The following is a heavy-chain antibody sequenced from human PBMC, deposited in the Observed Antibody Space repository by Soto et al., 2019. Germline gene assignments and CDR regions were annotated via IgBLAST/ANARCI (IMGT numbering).Heavy chain of an antibody. Sequence: APVKVSCKASGYTFTSYGISWVRQAPGQGLEWIGWISAYNGNTNYAQKLQGRVTMTTDTSTSTAYMELRSLRSDDTAVYYCARDWAANYYGMDVWGQGTTVTVSS. CDR1: GYTFTSYG. J-gene: IGHJ6*02. CDR2: ISAYNGNT. V-gene: IGHV1-18*04. D-gene: IGHD2-15*01. CDR3: ARDWAANYYGMDV.